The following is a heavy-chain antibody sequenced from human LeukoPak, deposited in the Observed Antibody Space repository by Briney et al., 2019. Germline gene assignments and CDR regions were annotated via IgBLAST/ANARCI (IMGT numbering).Heavy chain of an antibody. CDR1: GGSISSGDYY. J-gene: IGHJ3*02. V-gene: IGHV4-30-4*01. D-gene: IGHD1-14*01. CDR3: ARVPPGNDAFDI. Sequence: SQTLSLTCTVSGGSISSGDYYRSWIRQPPGKGLEWIGYIYYSGSTYYNPSLKSRVTISVDTSKNQFSLKLSSVTAADTAVYYCARVPPGNDAFDIWGQGTMVTVSS. CDR2: IYYSGST.